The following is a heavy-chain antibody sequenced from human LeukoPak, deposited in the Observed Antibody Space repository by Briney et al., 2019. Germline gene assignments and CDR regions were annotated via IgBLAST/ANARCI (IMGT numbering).Heavy chain of an antibody. CDR1: GFTFTTYA. V-gene: IGHV3-23*01. Sequence: GGSLRLSCVASGFTFTTYAMIWVRQPPGKGLEWVSAVSDGGGNTYYADSVKGRFTISRDNSKNTVYLQMNSLRVEDTAVYYCARHPNSNWDYWGQGTLVTVSS. CDR2: VSDGGGNT. D-gene: IGHD6-13*01. CDR3: ARHPNSNWDY. J-gene: IGHJ4*02.